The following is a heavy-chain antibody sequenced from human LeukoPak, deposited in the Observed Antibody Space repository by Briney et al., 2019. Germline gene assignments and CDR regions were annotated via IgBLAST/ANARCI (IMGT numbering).Heavy chain of an antibody. CDR1: GGTFSSYA. D-gene: IGHD3-10*01. J-gene: IGHJ4*02. V-gene: IGHV1-69*01. Sequence: SVKVSCKASGGTFSSYAISWVRQAPGQGLEWMGGIIPIFGTANYAQKFQGRVTITADESTSTAYMELSSLRSEDTAVYCCARDGSGSYAPNFDYWGQGTLVTVSS. CDR2: IIPIFGTA. CDR3: ARDGSGSYAPNFDY.